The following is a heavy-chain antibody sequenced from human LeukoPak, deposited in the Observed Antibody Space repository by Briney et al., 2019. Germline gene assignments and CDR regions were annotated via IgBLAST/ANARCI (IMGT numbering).Heavy chain of an antibody. Sequence: ASVKICCRASGYTFATYGINWMRQAPGQGLEWMGWITTYSGDTNSAQNLQDRIIMTTDTSTGTAYMELRSLRSDDTAVYYCARDGGQQWLTNYYSYGMDVWGQGTTVTVSS. CDR2: ITTYSGDT. J-gene: IGHJ6*02. CDR1: GYTFATYG. D-gene: IGHD6-19*01. V-gene: IGHV1-18*01. CDR3: ARDGGQQWLTNYYSYGMDV.